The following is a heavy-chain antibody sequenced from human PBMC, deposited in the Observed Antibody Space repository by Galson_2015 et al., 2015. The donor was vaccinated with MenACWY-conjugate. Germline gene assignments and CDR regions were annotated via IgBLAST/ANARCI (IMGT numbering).Heavy chain of an antibody. CDR3: AKGGSQLLWNNYVDF. J-gene: IGHJ4*02. V-gene: IGHV3-23*01. D-gene: IGHD1-26*01. CDR1: GFTFNNYA. Sequence: SLRLSCAASGFTFNNYAMNWVRQAPGKGLEWVSGISASGGSTFYIDSVEGRFTISRDNSGNTLNLQMNSLRVEDTAVYYCAKGGSQLLWNNYVDFWSQGTLVTVSS. CDR2: ISASGGST.